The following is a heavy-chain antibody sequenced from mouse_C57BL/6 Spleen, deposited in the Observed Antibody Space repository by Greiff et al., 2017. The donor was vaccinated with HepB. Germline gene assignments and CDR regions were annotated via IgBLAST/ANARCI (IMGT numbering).Heavy chain of an antibody. V-gene: IGHV1-82*01. CDR2: IYPGDGDT. J-gene: IGHJ2*01. CDR1: GYAFSSSW. Sequence: LQESGPELVKPGASVKISCKASGYAFSSSWMNWVKQRPGKGLEWIGRIYPGDGDTNYNGKFKGKATLTADKSSSTAYMQLSSLTSEDSAVYFCERSSTGFDYWGQGTTLTVSS. D-gene: IGHD4-1*02. CDR3: ERSSTGFDY.